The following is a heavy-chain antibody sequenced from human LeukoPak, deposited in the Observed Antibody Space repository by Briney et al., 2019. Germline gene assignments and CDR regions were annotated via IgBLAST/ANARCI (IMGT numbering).Heavy chain of an antibody. D-gene: IGHD1-26*01. J-gene: IGHJ4*02. CDR2: MSSDGSIK. CDR1: GFTFISYD. V-gene: IGHV3-30*10. CDR3: ARDLVSGAPDYFDS. Sequence: GGSLRLSCAASGFTFISYDVHWVAQTPGKGLQWVAVMSSDGSIKIYTDSVKGRFTISRDNSKNTLYLEMNSLRVDDTAVYYCARDLVSGAPDYFDSWGQGTLVTVSS.